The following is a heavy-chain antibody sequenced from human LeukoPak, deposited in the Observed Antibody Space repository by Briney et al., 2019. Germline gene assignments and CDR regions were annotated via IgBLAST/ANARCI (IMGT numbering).Heavy chain of an antibody. CDR3: ASLTVVTQNDAFDI. J-gene: IGHJ3*02. V-gene: IGHV1-69*13. CDR1: GGTFSSYA. Sequence: ASVKVSCKASGGTFSSYAISWVRQAPGQGLEWMGGIIPIFGTANYAQKFQGRVTITADESTSTAYMELSSLRSEDTAVYYCASLTVVTQNDAFDIWGQGTMVTVSS. D-gene: IGHD4-23*01. CDR2: IIPIFGTA.